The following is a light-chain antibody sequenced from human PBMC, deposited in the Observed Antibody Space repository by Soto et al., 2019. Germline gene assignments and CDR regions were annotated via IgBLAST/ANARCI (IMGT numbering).Light chain of an antibody. V-gene: IGKV3-20*01. CDR3: QQYGSSPRT. CDR2: GAS. CDR1: QSVSSRH. Sequence: EIVLTQSPGTLSLSPGVRATLSCRASQSVSSRHLAWYQQKPGQAPRLLISGASSRATGIPDRFSGSGSGTDFTLTISRLEPEDFAVYRCQQYGSSPRTFGQGTKVEIK. J-gene: IGKJ1*01.